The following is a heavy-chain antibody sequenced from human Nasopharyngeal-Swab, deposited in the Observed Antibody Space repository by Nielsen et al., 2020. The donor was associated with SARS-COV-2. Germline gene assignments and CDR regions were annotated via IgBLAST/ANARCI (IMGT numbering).Heavy chain of an antibody. J-gene: IGHJ4*02. CDR1: GYTFTTYS. D-gene: IGHD6-13*01. CDR3: ARESSFTSNWYTDH. V-gene: IGHV1-3*04. Sequence: ASVQVSCKAPGYTFTTYSLHWVRQAPGQRLEWMGYSNTANGDTVYAQKFQGRVTFTRDTSASTGYMEVNNLRYEDTGVYYCARESSFTSNWYTDHWGQGTLVTVSS. CDR2: SNTANGDT.